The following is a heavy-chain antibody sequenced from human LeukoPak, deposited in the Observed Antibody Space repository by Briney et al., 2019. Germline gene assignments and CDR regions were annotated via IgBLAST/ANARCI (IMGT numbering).Heavy chain of an antibody. CDR3: AKALFNSYGYVSAYYFDY. J-gene: IGHJ4*02. Sequence: AGGSLRLSCAASGFTFSSYAMSWVRQAPGKGLEWVSAISGSGGSTYYADSVKGRFTISRDNSKNTLYLQTNSLRAEDTAVYYCAKALFNSYGYVSAYYFDYWGQGTLVTVSS. D-gene: IGHD5-18*01. CDR2: ISGSGGST. CDR1: GFTFSSYA. V-gene: IGHV3-23*01.